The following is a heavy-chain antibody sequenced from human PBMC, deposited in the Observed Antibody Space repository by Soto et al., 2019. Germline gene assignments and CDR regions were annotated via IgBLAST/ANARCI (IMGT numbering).Heavy chain of an antibody. Sequence: GGSLRLSCAASGFTFSSYGMHWVRQAPGKGLEWVAVISYDGSNKYYADSVKGRFTISRDNSKNTLYLQMNSLRAEDTAVYYCASEWSNDAFDIWGQGTMVTVSS. CDR3: ASEWSNDAFDI. CDR2: ISYDGSNK. J-gene: IGHJ3*02. V-gene: IGHV3-30*03. D-gene: IGHD3-3*01. CDR1: GFTFSSYG.